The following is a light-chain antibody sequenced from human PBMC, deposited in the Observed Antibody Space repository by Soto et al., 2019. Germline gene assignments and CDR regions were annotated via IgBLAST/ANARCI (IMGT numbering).Light chain of an antibody. J-gene: IGKJ1*01. Sequence: IQLTQSPSSLSASVGDRVTITCRASQGINSYLAWYQQKPGKAGKAPKLLIYAASTLQSGVPSRFSGSGSGTDFTLTISSLQPEDFATYYCQQLNSYPRTFGQGTKVEIK. CDR1: QGINSY. CDR2: AAS. CDR3: QQLNSYPRT. V-gene: IGKV1-9*01.